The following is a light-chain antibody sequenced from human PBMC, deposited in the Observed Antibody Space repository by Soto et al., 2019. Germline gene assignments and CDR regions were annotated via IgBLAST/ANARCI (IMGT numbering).Light chain of an antibody. CDR2: EVT. V-gene: IGLV2-23*02. J-gene: IGLJ3*02. Sequence: QSALTQPASVSGSPGQSITISCTGTSSDVGSHNFVSWYQQRPGKAPKLMIFEVTKRPSGVSNRFSASKSGNTASLTISGVQAEDEADYYCCSYADSSTCVFGGGTKLAVL. CDR3: CSYADSSTCV. CDR1: SSDVGSHNF.